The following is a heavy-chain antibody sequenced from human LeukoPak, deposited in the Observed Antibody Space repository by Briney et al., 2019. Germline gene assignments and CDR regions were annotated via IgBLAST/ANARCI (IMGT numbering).Heavy chain of an antibody. J-gene: IGHJ6*02. V-gene: IGHV3-30*18. CDR2: ISYDGSNK. Sequence: GGSLRLSCAASGFTFSRYSMNWVRQAPGKGLEWVAVISYDGSNKYYADSVKGRFTISRDNSKNTLYLQMNSLRAEDTAVYYCAKDPRRVLLWFGDGGMDVWGQGTTVTVSS. CDR1: GFTFSRYS. CDR3: AKDPRRVLLWFGDGGMDV. D-gene: IGHD3-10*01.